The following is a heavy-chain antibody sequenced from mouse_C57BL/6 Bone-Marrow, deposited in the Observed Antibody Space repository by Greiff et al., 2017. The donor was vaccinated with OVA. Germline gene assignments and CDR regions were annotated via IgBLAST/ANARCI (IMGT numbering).Heavy chain of an antibody. CDR2: ISSGSSTI. Sequence: EVQLQESGGGLVKPGGSLKLSCAASGFTFSDYGMHWVRQAPEQGLEWVAYISSGSSTIYYAATVQGRFTISRDNAKNTLFLQMTSLRSEDTAMYYCTRINYWYFDDWGTGTTVTVSS. J-gene: IGHJ1*03. CDR1: GFTFSDYG. V-gene: IGHV5-17*01. CDR3: TRINYWYFDD.